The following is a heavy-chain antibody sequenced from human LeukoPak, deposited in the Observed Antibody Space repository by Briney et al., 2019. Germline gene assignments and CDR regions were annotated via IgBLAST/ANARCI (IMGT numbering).Heavy chain of an antibody. CDR3: ARDQGDGSAVSAFDI. V-gene: IGHV1-18*04. Sequence: ASVKVSRKASGYTFTSYGISWVRQAPGQGLEWMGWISAYNGNTNYAQKLQGRVTMTTDTSTSTAYMELRSLRSDDTAVYYCARDQGDGSAVSAFDIWGQGTMVTVSS. D-gene: IGHD3-10*01. CDR2: ISAYNGNT. CDR1: GYTFTSYG. J-gene: IGHJ3*02.